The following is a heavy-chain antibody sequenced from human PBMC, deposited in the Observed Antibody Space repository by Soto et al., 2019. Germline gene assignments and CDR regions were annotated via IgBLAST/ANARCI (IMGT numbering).Heavy chain of an antibody. V-gene: IGHV1-2*04. J-gene: IGHJ6*02. CDR1: GYTFTGYY. CDR2: INPNSGGT. CDR3: ARGFYDYGMDF. Sequence: QEQLVQSGAEVKKPGPSVKVSCKASGYTFTGYYMHWVRQAPGQGLEWMGWINPNSGGTNYAQKFQGWATMTRDTSISTAYMELTRLKSDDTAIYYCARGFYDYGMDFWGQGTTVTVSS.